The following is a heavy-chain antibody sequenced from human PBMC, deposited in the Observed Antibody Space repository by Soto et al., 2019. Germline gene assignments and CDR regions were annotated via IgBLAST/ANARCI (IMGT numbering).Heavy chain of an antibody. J-gene: IGHJ2*01. D-gene: IGHD3-3*02. CDR2: ISGTGGTT. V-gene: IGHV3-23*01. Sequence: NRVLQDPGKGLKWVSRISGTGGTTYYADSVRGRFTISRDNSKNTLSLQMNSLRPEDTAVYYFAKDISSRALPYWYFDLWGRGTLVTVSS. CDR3: AKDISSRALPYWYFDL.